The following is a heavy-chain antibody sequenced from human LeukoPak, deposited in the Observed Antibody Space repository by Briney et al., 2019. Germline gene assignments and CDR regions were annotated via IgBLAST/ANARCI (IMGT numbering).Heavy chain of an antibody. V-gene: IGHV3-21*01. CDR1: GFTSSTYS. CDR2: IGSSGTYI. Sequence: GGSLRLSCAASGFTSSTYSMYWVHQAPGEGLERVSSIGSSGTYIYYADSVKGRFTISRDNAKNSLYLHMSSLSPEDTAVYYCARVTSNGRNYYYYPMDVWGQGTTVTVSS. CDR3: ARVTSNGRNYYYYPMDV. D-gene: IGHD6-19*01. J-gene: IGHJ6*02.